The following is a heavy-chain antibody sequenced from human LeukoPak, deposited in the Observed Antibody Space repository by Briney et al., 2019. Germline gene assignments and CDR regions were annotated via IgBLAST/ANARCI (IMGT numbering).Heavy chain of an antibody. CDR3: SREQYIIGGSGWFGMDV. Sequence: KPSETLPLTCSVSGGSLSTYYWTWTRQPPGKGLEWIGYIHQSGTTEFNPSLKSRVTMSLDTSRNQFSLRMSTVTAADTAVYYCSREQYIIGGSGWFGMDVWGHGTTVTVSS. D-gene: IGHD6-19*01. J-gene: IGHJ6*02. V-gene: IGHV4-59*12. CDR2: IHQSGTT. CDR1: GGSLSTYY.